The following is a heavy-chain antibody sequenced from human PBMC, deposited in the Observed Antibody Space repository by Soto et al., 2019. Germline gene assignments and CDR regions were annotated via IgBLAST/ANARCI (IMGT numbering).Heavy chain of an antibody. V-gene: IGHV1-18*04. Sequence: GASVKVSCKASGYTFTSYGISWVRQAPGQGLEWMAWISAYNGNTNYAQKLQGRVTMTTDTFTSTAYMELRSLRSDDTAVYYCARAEPTVTTLYYYGMDVWGQGXTVTVYS. D-gene: IGHD4-4*01. CDR3: ARAEPTVTTLYYYGMDV. CDR1: GYTFTSYG. J-gene: IGHJ6*02. CDR2: ISAYNGNT.